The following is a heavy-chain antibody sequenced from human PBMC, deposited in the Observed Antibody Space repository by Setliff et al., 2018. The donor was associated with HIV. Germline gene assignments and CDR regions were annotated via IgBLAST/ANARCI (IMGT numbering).Heavy chain of an antibody. CDR1: GYTFLNYD. D-gene: IGHD3-10*01. V-gene: IGHV1-8*01. Sequence: ASVKVSCKASGYTFLNYDINWMRQAPGQGLEWMGRLTPHSGDTISADRFQGRLVMTTNTSTTTAFMELSSLRSDDTALYFCARGWGLWFGQLSILPLDPWGQGTLVTVSS. J-gene: IGHJ5*02. CDR3: ARGWGLWFGQLSILPLDP. CDR2: LTPHSGDT.